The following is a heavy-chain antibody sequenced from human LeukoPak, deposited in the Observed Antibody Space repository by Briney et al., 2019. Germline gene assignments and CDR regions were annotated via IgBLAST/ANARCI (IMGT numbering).Heavy chain of an antibody. V-gene: IGHV4-39*01. J-gene: IGHJ4*02. CDR1: GVSISSSSYY. CDR3: GRQTSVYCSGGSCYSGYY. D-gene: IGHD2-15*01. CDR2: IYYNGRT. Sequence: SETLSLTCSVSGVSISSSSYYWGSTRQPPGKGLGWIGNIYYNGRTYYNPPLKTRATKSVATTKNQFSRKLSSVTAADSAVYSCGRQTSVYCSGGSCYSGYYCGEGTLVTVSS.